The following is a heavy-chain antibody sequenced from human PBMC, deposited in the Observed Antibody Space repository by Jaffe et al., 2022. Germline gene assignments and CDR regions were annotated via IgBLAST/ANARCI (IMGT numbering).Heavy chain of an antibody. J-gene: IGHJ3*02. Sequence: EVQLVESGGGLVQPGGSLRLSCAASGFTFSSYEMNWVRQAPGKGLEWVSYISSSGSTIYYADSVKGRFTISRDNAKNSLYLQMNSLRAEDTAVYYCASFSGSFAFDIWGQGTMVTVSS. V-gene: IGHV3-48*03. CDR1: GFTFSSYE. D-gene: IGHD1-26*01. CDR3: ASFSGSFAFDI. CDR2: ISSSGSTI.